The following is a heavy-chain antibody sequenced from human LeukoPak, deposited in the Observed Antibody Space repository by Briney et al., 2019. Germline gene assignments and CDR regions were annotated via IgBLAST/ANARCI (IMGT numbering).Heavy chain of an antibody. CDR1: GFPFSSYW. Sequence: GGSLRLSCAASGFPFSSYWMHWVRKAPGKGLVWVSRIKSDGSSTNYADSVKGRFTISRDNAKNTLYLQMNSLRAEDTAVYYCARVWGGSTFDYWGQGTLVTVSS. V-gene: IGHV3-74*01. CDR2: IKSDGSST. J-gene: IGHJ4*02. D-gene: IGHD3-16*01. CDR3: ARVWGGSTFDY.